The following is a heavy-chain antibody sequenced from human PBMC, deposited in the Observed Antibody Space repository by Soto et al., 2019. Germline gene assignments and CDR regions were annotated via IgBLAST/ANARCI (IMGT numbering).Heavy chain of an antibody. Sequence: QIKLVQSGPEVQQPGASVKVSCKASGYSFTSYGISWVRQAPGQGLEWVGWISAHNGNTNYAQSLQGRVTKTTDTSTTTAYLELQSPRSDDTAVDYCAREPLITAGRRGTPLIHVWGQGTRVTVSS. CDR1: GYSFTSYG. CDR3: AREPLITAGRRGTPLIHV. D-gene: IGHD1-20*01. J-gene: IGHJ6*02. CDR2: ISAHNGNT. V-gene: IGHV1-18*04.